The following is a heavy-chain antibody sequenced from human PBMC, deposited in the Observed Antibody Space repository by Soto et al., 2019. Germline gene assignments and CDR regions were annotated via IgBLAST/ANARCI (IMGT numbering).Heavy chain of an antibody. CDR2: VKGDATEK. V-gene: IGHV3-7*03. D-gene: IGHD1-26*01. J-gene: IGHJ4*02. Sequence: GGSLRLSCAASGLTFSVYWMTWVRQAPGKGLEWVANVKGDATEKYYTDSVRGRFTISRDNAKNSVYLYMNSLRADDTAVYYCATDLIVGAQSLYYWGQRALVTVSS. CDR1: GLTFSVYW. CDR3: ATDLIVGAQSLYY.